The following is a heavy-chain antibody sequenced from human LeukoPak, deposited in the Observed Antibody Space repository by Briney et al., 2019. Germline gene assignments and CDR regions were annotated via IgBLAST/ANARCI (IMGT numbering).Heavy chain of an antibody. V-gene: IGHV1-46*01. CDR3: ARDRIVVVTAVTPYNWFDP. D-gene: IGHD2-21*02. CDR2: INPSGGST. Sequence: GASVKVSCKASGYTFTSYYMHWVRQAPGQGLEWMGIINPSGGSTSYAQKFQGRVTMTRDTSTSTVYMELSSLRSEDTAVYYRARDRIVVVTAVTPYNWFDPWGQGTLVTVSS. CDR1: GYTFTSYY. J-gene: IGHJ5*02.